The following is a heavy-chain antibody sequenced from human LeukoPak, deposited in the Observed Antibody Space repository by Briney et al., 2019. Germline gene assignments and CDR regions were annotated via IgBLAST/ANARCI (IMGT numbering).Heavy chain of an antibody. Sequence: GGSPRLSCGASGFIFNNHVMHWVRQAPGKGLEWVAMMWFDGTNEYYVKSVKGRFTISRDNSKNTLYLQMDSLRAEDTAVYYCAKQSGARANFDYWGRGTLVTVSS. V-gene: IGHV3-33*06. CDR3: AKQSGARANFDY. CDR2: MWFDGTNE. D-gene: IGHD3-10*01. J-gene: IGHJ4*02. CDR1: GFIFNNHV.